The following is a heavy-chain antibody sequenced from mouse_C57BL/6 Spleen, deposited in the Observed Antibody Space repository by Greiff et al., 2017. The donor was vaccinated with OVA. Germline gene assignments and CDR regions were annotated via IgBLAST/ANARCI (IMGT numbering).Heavy chain of an antibody. CDR2: IHPNSGST. J-gene: IGHJ4*01. V-gene: IGHV1-64*01. CDR3: AADYDYDVDYAMDY. D-gene: IGHD2-4*01. CDR1: GYTFTSYW. Sequence: VQLQQPGAELVKPGASVKLSCKASGYTFTSYWMHWVKQRPGQGLEWIGMIHPNSGSTNYNEKFKSKATLTVDKSSSTAYMQLSSLTSEDSAVYYWAADYDYDVDYAMDYWGQGTSVTVSS.